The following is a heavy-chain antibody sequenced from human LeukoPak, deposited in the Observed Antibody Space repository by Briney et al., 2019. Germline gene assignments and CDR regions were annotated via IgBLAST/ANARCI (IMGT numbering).Heavy chain of an antibody. CDR1: GFTFSSYD. V-gene: IGHV3-13*04. J-gene: IGHJ4*02. D-gene: IGHD3-10*01. CDR2: IGTAGDT. Sequence: PGGSLRLSCAASGFTFSSYDMHWVRQATGKGLEWVSAIGTAGDTYYPGSVKGRFTISRENAKNSLYLQMNSLRAGDTAVYYCARGFGASRISYYFDYWGQGTLVTVSS. CDR3: ARGFGASRISYYFDY.